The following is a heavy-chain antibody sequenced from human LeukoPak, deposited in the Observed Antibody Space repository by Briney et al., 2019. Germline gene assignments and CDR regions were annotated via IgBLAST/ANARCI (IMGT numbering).Heavy chain of an antibody. D-gene: IGHD5-18*01. CDR2: IYYSGST. J-gene: IGHJ4*02. V-gene: IGHV4-31*03. Sequence: PSETLSLTCTVSGGSISSGGYYWSWIRQHPEKGLEWIGYIYYSGSTYYNPSLKSRVTISVDTSKNQFSLKLSSVTAADTAGYYCARARRGYSYGFYWGQGTLVTVSS. CDR1: GGSISSGGYY. CDR3: ARARRGYSYGFY.